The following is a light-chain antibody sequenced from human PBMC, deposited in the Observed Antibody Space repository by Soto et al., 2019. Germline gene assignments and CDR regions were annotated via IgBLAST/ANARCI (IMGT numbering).Light chain of an antibody. CDR3: QQLHSYPPYT. J-gene: IGKJ2*01. Sequence: IQLTQSPSSLSASVGDRVTITCRASQGISSYLAWYQQKPGKAPKLLIYAASTLPSGVPSRFSGSGSGTDFTLTISSRQPEDFATYYCQQLHSYPPYTFGQGTKLEIK. CDR2: AAS. CDR1: QGISSY. V-gene: IGKV1-9*01.